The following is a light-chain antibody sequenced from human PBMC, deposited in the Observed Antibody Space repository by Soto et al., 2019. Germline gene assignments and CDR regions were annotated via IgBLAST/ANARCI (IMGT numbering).Light chain of an antibody. CDR1: SSDVGDYNY. Sequence: QSVLTQPPSASGFPGQSVTISCTGTSSDVGDYNYVSWYQQHPGKAPKLMIYEVSKRPSGVPDRFSGSKSGSTASLTVSGLQAEDEADYFCNSYAGSSNYVFGTGTKVTVL. CDR3: NSYAGSSNYV. CDR2: EVS. V-gene: IGLV2-8*01. J-gene: IGLJ1*01.